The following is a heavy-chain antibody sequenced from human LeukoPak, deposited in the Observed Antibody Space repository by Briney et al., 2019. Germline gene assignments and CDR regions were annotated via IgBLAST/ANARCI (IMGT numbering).Heavy chain of an antibody. V-gene: IGHV3-21*01. J-gene: IGHJ3*02. CDR2: ISSSSSYI. CDR1: GFTFSSYS. D-gene: IGHD1-26*01. CDR3: ARDSAGELLDAFDI. Sequence: GGSLRLSCAASGFTFSSYSMSWVRQAPGKGLEWVSSISSSSSYIYYADSVKGRFTISRDNAKNSLYLQMNSLRAEDTAVYYCARDSAGELLDAFDIWGQGTMVTVSS.